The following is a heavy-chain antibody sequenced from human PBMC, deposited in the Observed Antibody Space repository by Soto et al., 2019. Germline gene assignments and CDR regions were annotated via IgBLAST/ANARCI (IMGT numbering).Heavy chain of an antibody. CDR1: GYTFTDYF. V-gene: IGHV1-2*02. Sequence: ASVKVSCKASGYTFTDYFMHWVRQAPGQGLEWMGWINPNSGGPKYAQKYQGRVTMTRDTSISTVYMELSRLTSDDTAVYYCATDDAKSSSYYYFALDVWAHGTTVTVSS. J-gene: IGHJ6*02. CDR3: ATDDAKSSSYYYFALDV. CDR2: INPNSGGP. D-gene: IGHD6-6*01.